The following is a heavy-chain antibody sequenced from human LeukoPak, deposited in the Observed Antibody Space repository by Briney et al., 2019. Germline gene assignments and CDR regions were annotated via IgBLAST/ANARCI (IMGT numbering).Heavy chain of an antibody. CDR3: ARGAVVPAAIQLGLDL. Sequence: SETLSLTCTVSGGSISSSSYYWGWIRQPPGKGLEWIGSIYYSGSTYYNPSLKSRVTISVDTSKNQFSLKLSSVTAADTAVYYCARGAVVPAAIQLGLDLWGRGTLVTVSS. CDR2: IYYSGST. D-gene: IGHD2-2*02. CDR1: GGSISSSSYY. V-gene: IGHV4-39*01. J-gene: IGHJ2*01.